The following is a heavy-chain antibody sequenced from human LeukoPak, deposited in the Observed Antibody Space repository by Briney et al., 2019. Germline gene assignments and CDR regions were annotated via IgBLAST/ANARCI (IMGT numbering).Heavy chain of an antibody. J-gene: IGHJ3*01. V-gene: IGHV1-2*02. CDR3: ATRGGLTPNTLAM. CDR2: MDPESGDT. Sequence: ASVKVSCKGSGYNFNVYYIHWVRQAPGQGLEWMGWMDPESGDTIYAPKFQGRVSMTRDTSITTAYMELIGLTFDDSAMYYCATRGGLTPNTLAMWGHGTMVTVSS. CDR1: GYNFNVYY. D-gene: IGHD2-15*01.